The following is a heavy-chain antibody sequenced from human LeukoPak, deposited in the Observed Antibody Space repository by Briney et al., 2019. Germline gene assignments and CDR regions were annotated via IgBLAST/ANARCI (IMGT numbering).Heavy chain of an antibody. Sequence: SQTLSLTCAISGDSVSSNSADWHWIRQPPSRGLEWLGRTKYRSKWYNDYAVSVKSRITINPDTSKNQFSLQLNSVTPEDTAVYYCARSGNWYFDLWGRGTLVTVSS. CDR3: ARSGNWYFDL. CDR2: TKYRSKWYN. CDR1: GDSVSSNSAD. J-gene: IGHJ2*01. V-gene: IGHV6-1*01.